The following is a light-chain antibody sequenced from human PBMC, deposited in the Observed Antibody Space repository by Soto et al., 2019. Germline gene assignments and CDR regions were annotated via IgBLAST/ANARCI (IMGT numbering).Light chain of an antibody. CDR1: SSDVGTYNY. Sequence: QSVLTQPASVSGSPGQSITISCTGTSSDVGTYNYVSWYQQHPGKAPKLIIYEVSDRPSGVSNRFSGSRSGNTASLTISGLQAEDEADYFCSSYTSTTTLGVFGTGTKVTVL. V-gene: IGLV2-14*01. J-gene: IGLJ1*01. CDR3: SSYTSTTTLGV. CDR2: EVS.